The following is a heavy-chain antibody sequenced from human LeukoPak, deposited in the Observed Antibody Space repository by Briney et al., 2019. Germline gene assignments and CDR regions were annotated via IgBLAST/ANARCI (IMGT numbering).Heavy chain of an antibody. CDR1: GFTFSDNG. Sequence: PGGSLRLSCAASGFTFSDNGIHWVRQAPGQGLEWVALIWYDGSKKYYADSVKGRFTISRDNAKNTLYLQLNSLRADDTAVYYCARAHSSSSTFDLWGQGTLVTVSS. CDR2: IWYDGSKK. V-gene: IGHV3-33*01. J-gene: IGHJ4*02. D-gene: IGHD6-6*01. CDR3: ARAHSSSSTFDL.